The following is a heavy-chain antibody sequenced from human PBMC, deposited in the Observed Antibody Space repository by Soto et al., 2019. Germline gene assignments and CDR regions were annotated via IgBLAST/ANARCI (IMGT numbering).Heavy chain of an antibody. CDR1: GGSISSGGYY. J-gene: IGHJ4*02. Sequence: QVQLQESGPGLVKPSQTLSLTCTVSGGSISSGGYYWSWIRQHPGKGLEWIGYIYYSGSTYYNPSLKSRVTYSVDTSKNQFSLKLSSVTAAATAVYYCAAYGSGTYKPTTFDYWGQGTLVTVSS. V-gene: IGHV4-31*03. CDR2: IYYSGST. D-gene: IGHD3-10*01. CDR3: AAYGSGTYKPTTFDY.